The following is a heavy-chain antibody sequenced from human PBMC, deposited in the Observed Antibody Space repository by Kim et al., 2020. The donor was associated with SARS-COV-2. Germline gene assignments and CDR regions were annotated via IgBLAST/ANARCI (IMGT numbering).Heavy chain of an antibody. CDR1: GFTFSNYW. V-gene: IGHV3-74*01. D-gene: IGHD4-17*01. CDR2: INTDGSST. J-gene: IGHJ3*02. CDR3: ARLYGASGKNAFDI. Sequence: GRSLRLSCAASGFTFSNYWMHWVRQAPGKGLVWVSRINTDGSSTTSADSVKGRFTISRDNAKNTLYLQMNSLRAEDTAVYYCARLYGASGKNAFDIWGQG.